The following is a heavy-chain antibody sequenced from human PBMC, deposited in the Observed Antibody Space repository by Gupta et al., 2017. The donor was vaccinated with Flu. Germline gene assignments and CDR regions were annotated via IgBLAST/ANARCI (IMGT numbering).Heavy chain of an antibody. V-gene: IGHV3-48*02. CDR3: ARDSAVGLRNYPGS. CDR1: GFPFSSYS. D-gene: IGHD4-17*01. CDR2: ISSSSSTI. Sequence: EVQLVESGGGLVQPGGSLRLSCAASGFPFSSYSMNWVRQAPGKGLEWVSYISSSSSTIYYADSVKGRFTISRDNAKNSLYLQMNSLRDEDTAVYYCARDSAVGLRNYPGSWGQGTLVTVSS. J-gene: IGHJ5*02.